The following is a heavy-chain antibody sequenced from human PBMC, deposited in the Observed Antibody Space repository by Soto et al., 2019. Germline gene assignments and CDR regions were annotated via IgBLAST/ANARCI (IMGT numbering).Heavy chain of an antibody. CDR2: ISSSGSTI. V-gene: IGHV3-48*03. J-gene: IGHJ4*02. D-gene: IGHD3-22*01. CDR3: ARDSYYDSSVSFDY. CDR1: GFTFSSYE. Sequence: SGGSLRLSCAASGFTFSSYEMNWVRQAPGKGLEWVSYISSSGSTIYYADSVKGRFTISRDNAKNSLYLQMNSLRAEDTAVYYCARDSYYDSSVSFDYWGQGTLVTVSS.